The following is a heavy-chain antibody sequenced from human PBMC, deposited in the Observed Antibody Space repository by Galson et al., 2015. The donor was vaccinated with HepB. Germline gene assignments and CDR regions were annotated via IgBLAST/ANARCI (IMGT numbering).Heavy chain of an antibody. CDR2: ISADNGNT. J-gene: IGHJ4*02. Sequence: SVKVSCKASGYTFSAYGISWVRQAPGQGLEWMGWISADNGNTKNAQKVQGRVTMTTDTSTSTAYMELRSLRSDDTAIYYCGRDQGRWFWEGLLDFWGQGTLVTVSS. CDR1: GYTFSAYG. D-gene: IGHD3-10*01. V-gene: IGHV1-18*01. CDR3: GRDQGRWFWEGLLDF.